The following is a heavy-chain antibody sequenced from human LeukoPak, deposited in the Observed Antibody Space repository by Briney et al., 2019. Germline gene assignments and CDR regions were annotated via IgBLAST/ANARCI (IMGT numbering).Heavy chain of an antibody. Sequence: GGSLRLSCAVSGFPLSNYGMNWVPQAPGEGLEWVSSISGSGAGTHYPDSVKGRFTISRDNSKHTLYLQMDRLRAADTAISICAKGSSSSSWFGVYWGVRTLVTLSS. V-gene: IGHV3-23*01. CDR1: GFPLSNYG. CDR2: ISGSGAGT. J-gene: IGHJ4*02. CDR3: AKGSSSSSWFGVY. D-gene: IGHD6-13*01.